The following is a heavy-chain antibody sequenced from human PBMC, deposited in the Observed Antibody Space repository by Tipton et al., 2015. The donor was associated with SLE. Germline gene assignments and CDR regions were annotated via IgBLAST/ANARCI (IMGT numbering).Heavy chain of an antibody. V-gene: IGHV4-34*01. Sequence: TLSLTCAVYGGSFSGYYWSWIRQPPGKGLECIGEINHSGSTNYNPSLKSRVTISLDTSKNQFSLKLSSVTAADTAVYYCARDEIVVIPAASYQYHYGMDIWGQGTTVTVSS. CDR1: GGSFSGYY. J-gene: IGHJ6*02. CDR2: INHSGST. D-gene: IGHD2-2*01. CDR3: ARDEIVVIPAASYQYHYGMDI.